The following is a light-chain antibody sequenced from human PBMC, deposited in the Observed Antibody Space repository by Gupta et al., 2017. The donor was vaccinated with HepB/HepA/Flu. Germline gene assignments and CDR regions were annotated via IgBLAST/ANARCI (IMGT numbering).Light chain of an antibody. CDR3: GSRDNNGHYHVL. CDR1: SLRSYY. V-gene: IGLV3-19*01. Sequence: SSELSQDPAAFVAWGQTVRITCQGDSLRSYYASWYQQKPTPAPRLVIYSRHSRPSGNPDRVSGSSSGNTASLTITGTQAEDEGVCYCGSRDNNGHYHVLFGGGTKLTVL. J-gene: IGLJ3*02. CDR2: SRH.